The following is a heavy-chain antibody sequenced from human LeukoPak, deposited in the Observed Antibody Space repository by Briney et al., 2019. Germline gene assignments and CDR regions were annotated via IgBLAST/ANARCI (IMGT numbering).Heavy chain of an antibody. D-gene: IGHD2-21*01. CDR1: GFTFSSYG. V-gene: IGHV3-30*02. Sequence: GGSLRLSCAASGFTFSSYGMHWVRQAPGKGLEWVAFIRYDGSNKYYADSVKGRFTISRDNSKNTLYLQMNSLRAEDTAVYYCAKDSIVGWRRAEQYSSDFWGQGTLVTVSS. CDR2: IRYDGSNK. CDR3: AKDSIVGWRRAEQYSSDF. J-gene: IGHJ4*02.